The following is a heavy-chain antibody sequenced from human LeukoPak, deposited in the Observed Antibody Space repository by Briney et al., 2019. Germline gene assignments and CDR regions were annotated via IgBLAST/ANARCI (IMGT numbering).Heavy chain of an antibody. V-gene: IGHV3-23*01. CDR2: ISGSGGST. Sequence: PGGSLRLSCAASGFPFSTYAMSWVRQAPGKGLEGVSAISGSGGSTYYADSVRGGFTISRNTSKNTLYLQMNPLRAEDTAVYYCARQNDQDIVVVGHFDYWGQGTPVTVSS. J-gene: IGHJ4*02. CDR1: GFPFSTYA. D-gene: IGHD2-15*01. CDR3: ARQNDQDIVVVGHFDY.